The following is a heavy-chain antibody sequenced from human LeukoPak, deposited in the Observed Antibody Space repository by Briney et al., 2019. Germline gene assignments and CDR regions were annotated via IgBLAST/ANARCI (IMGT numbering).Heavy chain of an antibody. CDR2: INHSGST. CDR1: GESFSRYY. V-gene: IGHV4-34*01. J-gene: IGHJ4*02. Sequence: SETLSLTCVVYGESFSRYYWSWIRQPPGKGLEWIGEINHSGSTNYNPSLKSRVTISVDTSKNQFSLKLSSVTAADTAVYYCARGFDYWGQGTRSPSPQ. CDR3: ARGFDY.